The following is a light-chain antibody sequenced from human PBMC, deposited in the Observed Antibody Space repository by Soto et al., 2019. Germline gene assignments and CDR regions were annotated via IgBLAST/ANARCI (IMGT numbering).Light chain of an antibody. CDR2: DVT. V-gene: IGLV2-8*01. J-gene: IGLJ2*01. CDR1: NSDIGAYNY. CDR3: TSYASAANYVL. Sequence: QSVLTQPPSASGSPGQSVTISCTGTNSDIGAYNYVSWYQLRPGKAPKLMLYDVTKRPSGVPDRFSGAKSGNTASLTVSGLQAEDEADYYCTSYASAANYVLFGGGTQLTVL.